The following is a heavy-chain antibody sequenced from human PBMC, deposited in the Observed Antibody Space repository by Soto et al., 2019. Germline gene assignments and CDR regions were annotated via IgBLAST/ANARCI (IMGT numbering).Heavy chain of an antibody. CDR1: GSPFSSYG. CDR3: VGGQYDFDY. CDR2: ISYDGSNK. J-gene: IGHJ4*02. V-gene: IGHV3-30*03. Sequence: QVQLVESGGGVVQPGRSLRLSCAASGSPFSSYGMHWVREAPGKGLEWVAVISYDGSNKYYADSVKGRFTISRDNSASTLYLQMNSLRPEDTALYYCVGGQYDFDYRGQGTLVTVSP. D-gene: IGHD3-10*01.